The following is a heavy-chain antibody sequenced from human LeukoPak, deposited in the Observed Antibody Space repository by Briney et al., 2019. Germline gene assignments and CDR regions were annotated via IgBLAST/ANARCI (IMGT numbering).Heavy chain of an antibody. V-gene: IGHV3-23*01. CDR3: AKDFVDYASYRSLDWYFDL. D-gene: IGHD4-17*01. Sequence: GRSLRLSCAASGFTFSSYAMSWVRQAPGKGLEWVAAISCSGGSTYYADSVKGRFTISRDNSKNTLYLQMNSLRAEDTAVYYCAKDFVDYASYRSLDWYFDLWGRGTLVTVSS. J-gene: IGHJ2*01. CDR2: ISCSGGST. CDR1: GFTFSSYA.